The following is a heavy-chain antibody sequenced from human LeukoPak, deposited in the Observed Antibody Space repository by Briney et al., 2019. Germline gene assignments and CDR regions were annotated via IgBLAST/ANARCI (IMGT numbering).Heavy chain of an antibody. J-gene: IGHJ2*01. CDR3: AKDRRGSYSPVGYLDL. CDR2: ISGSGGST. D-gene: IGHD1-26*01. CDR1: GFSFSSYS. V-gene: IGHV3-23*01. Sequence: PGGSLRLSCAASGFSFSSYSMNWVRQAPGKGLEWVSAISGSGGSTYYADSVKGRFTISRDNSKNTLYLQMNSLRAEDTAVYYCAKDRRGSYSPVGYLDLWGRGTLVTVSS.